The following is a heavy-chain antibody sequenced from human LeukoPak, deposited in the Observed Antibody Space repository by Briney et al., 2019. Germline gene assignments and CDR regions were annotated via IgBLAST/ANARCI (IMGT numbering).Heavy chain of an antibody. V-gene: IGHV1-2*02. Sequence: RASVKVSCKASGYTFTAYYIHWVRQAPGQGLEWMGWINPHSGGTDHAQKFQGRVTMTTDTSTSTAYMELRSLRSDDTAVYYCARLFHYYDSSGYLVRGAFDIWGQGTMVTVSS. CDR3: ARLFHYYDSSGYLVRGAFDI. D-gene: IGHD3-22*01. CDR1: GYTFTAYY. J-gene: IGHJ3*02. CDR2: INPHSGGT.